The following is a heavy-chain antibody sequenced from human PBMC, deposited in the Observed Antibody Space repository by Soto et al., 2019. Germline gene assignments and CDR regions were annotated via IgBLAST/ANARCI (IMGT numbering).Heavy chain of an antibody. J-gene: IGHJ6*03. CDR3: ARQSRISVYYYMDV. CDR1: GGFISSTNYY. V-gene: IGHV4-39*01. CDR2: MYYSGST. Sequence: QLQLQESGPGLVKPSETLSLTCFVSGGFISSTNYYWGWIRKTPGKGLEWIGTMYYSGSTYYSPSLKSQVTISVETSKDQFSLKLSSLTAADTAVYYCARQSRISVYYYMDVWGKGATVTVSS.